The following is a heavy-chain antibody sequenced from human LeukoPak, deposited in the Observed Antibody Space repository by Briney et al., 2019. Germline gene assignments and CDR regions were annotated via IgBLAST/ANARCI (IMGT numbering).Heavy chain of an antibody. D-gene: IGHD1-1*01. V-gene: IGHV3-74*01. J-gene: IGHJ4*02. CDR1: GFTFSGHW. Sequence: GGSLRLSCAVSGFTFSGHWMFWVRQAPGKGLVWVSSINSDGSGASYMDSVKGRFTVSRDNAKNTLYLQMNSLRVEDMALYYCARCTTGRTFGSLREIKRSREIDYWGQGTLVTVSS. CDR3: ARCTTGRTFGSLREIKRSREIDY. CDR2: INSDGSGA.